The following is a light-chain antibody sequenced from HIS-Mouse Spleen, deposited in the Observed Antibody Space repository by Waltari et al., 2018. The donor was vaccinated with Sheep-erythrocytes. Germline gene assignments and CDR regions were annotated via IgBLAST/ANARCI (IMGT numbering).Light chain of an antibody. V-gene: IGLV2-8*01. J-gene: IGLJ3*02. CDR3: SSYAGSNNWV. CDR2: EVS. CDR1: SSDVGRYNY. Sequence: QSALTQPPSASGSPGQSVPISCTGTSSDVGRYNYVSWYQQHPGQAPKLIIYEVSKRPSGVPDRFSGSKSGNTASLTVSGLQAEDEADYYCSSYAGSNNWVFGGGTKLTVL.